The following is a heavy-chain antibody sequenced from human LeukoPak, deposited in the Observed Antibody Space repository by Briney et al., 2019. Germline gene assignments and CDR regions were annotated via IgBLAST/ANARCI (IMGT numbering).Heavy chain of an antibody. V-gene: IGHV4-61*02. CDR3: ARDFRPPGPGRRIVGAGSYYFDY. J-gene: IGHJ4*02. Sequence: SETLSLTCTVSGGSISSGSYYWSWIRQPAGKGLELIGRIYTSGSTNYNPSLKSRVTMSVDTSKNQFSLKLSSVTAADTAVYYCARDFRPPGPGRRIVGAGSYYFDYWGQGTLVTVSS. CDR2: IYTSGST. D-gene: IGHD1-26*01. CDR1: GGSISSGSYY.